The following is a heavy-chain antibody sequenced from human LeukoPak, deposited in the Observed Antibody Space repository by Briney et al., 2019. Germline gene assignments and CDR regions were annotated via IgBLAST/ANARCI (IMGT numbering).Heavy chain of an antibody. CDR2: ISAYNGNT. V-gene: IGHV1-18*01. CDR1: GYTFTSYG. CDR3: ARDLTSGSYSGY. D-gene: IGHD1-26*01. J-gene: IGHJ4*02. Sequence: ASVKVSCKASGYTFTSYGISWVRQAPGQGLESMGWISAYNGNTNYAQKLQGRVTMTTDTSTSTAYMELRSLRSDDTAVYYCARDLTSGSYSGYWGQGTLVTVSS.